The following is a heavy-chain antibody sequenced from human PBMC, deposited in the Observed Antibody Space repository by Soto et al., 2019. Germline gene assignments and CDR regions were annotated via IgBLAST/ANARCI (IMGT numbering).Heavy chain of an antibody. V-gene: IGHV4-59*01. CDR3: ARVDRYSGNYYYFDF. Sequence: SETLSLTCTVSGGSISSYYWSWIRQPPGKGLEWIGYIYYSGSTNYNPSLKSRVTISVDTSKNQFSLKLSSVTAADTAVYYCARVDRYSGNYYYFDFWGQGTLVTVSS. J-gene: IGHJ4*01. D-gene: IGHD1-26*01. CDR1: GGSISSYY. CDR2: IYYSGST.